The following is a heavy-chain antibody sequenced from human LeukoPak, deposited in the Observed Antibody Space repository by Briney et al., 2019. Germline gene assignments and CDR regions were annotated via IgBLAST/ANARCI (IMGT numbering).Heavy chain of an antibody. J-gene: IGHJ4*02. V-gene: IGHV3-30*02. Sequence: PGGSLRLSCAASGFTFSSYAMTWVRQAPGKGLEWVAFIRYDGSNKYYADSVKGRFTISRDNSKNTLYLQMNSLRAEDTAVYYCAKYSIEVAGKALPDWWGQGTLVTVSS. CDR3: AKYSIEVAGKALPDW. CDR2: IRYDGSNK. D-gene: IGHD6-19*01. CDR1: GFTFSSYA.